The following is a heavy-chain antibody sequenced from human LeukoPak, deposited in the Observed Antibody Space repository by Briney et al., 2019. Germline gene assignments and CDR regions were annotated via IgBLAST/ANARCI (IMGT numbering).Heavy chain of an antibody. CDR3: ARELYSYGPETHAFDI. D-gene: IGHD5-18*01. CDR2: INPSGGST. Sequence: ASVKVSCKASGYTFTGYYMHWVRQAPGQGLEWMGIINPSGGSTSYAQKFQGRVTMTRDTSTSTVYMELSSLRSEDTAVYYCARELYSYGPETHAFDIWGQGTMVTVSS. J-gene: IGHJ3*02. CDR1: GYTFTGYY. V-gene: IGHV1-46*01.